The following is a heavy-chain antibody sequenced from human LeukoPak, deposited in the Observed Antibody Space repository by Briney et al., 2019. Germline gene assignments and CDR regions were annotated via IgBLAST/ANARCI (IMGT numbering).Heavy chain of an antibody. CDR1: GYTFTRYY. CDR3: ASARNAETSDAFDI. V-gene: IGHV1-46*01. D-gene: IGHD1-14*01. Sequence: GASVKVSCKASGYTFTRYYMHWVRQAPGQGLEWMGIINPSGGSTSYAQKFQGRVTMTRDMSTSTVYMELSSLRSEDTAVYYCASARNAETSDAFDIWGQGTMVTVSS. J-gene: IGHJ3*02. CDR2: INPSGGST.